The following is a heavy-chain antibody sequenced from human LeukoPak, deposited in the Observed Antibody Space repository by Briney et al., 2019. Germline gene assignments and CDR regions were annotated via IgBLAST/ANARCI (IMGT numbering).Heavy chain of an antibody. CDR2: IYYSGNT. V-gene: IGHV4-59*08. J-gene: IGHJ3*02. Sequence: SETLSLTCTVSGGSISGDHWNWIRQPPGKGLEWIGYIYYSGNTNYNPSLKSRVTISVDTSKNQFSLKLSSVTAADTAVYYCARRDDFDIWGQGTMVTVSS. CDR3: ARRDDFDI. CDR1: GGSISGDH.